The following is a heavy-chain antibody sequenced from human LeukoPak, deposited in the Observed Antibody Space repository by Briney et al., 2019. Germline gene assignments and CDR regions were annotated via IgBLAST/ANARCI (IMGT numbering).Heavy chain of an antibody. V-gene: IGHV1-18*01. J-gene: IGHJ4*02. Sequence: ASVKVSCKTSGYTFTTYGVTWVRRAPRQGLEWMGWISAYNGDTKYAQKFQGRMTMTTDTSTSTANMELRSLRSDDTAVYYCARDHSSSCQSLDYWGQGTLVTISS. D-gene: IGHD6-13*01. CDR1: GYTFTTYG. CDR2: ISAYNGDT. CDR3: ARDHSSSCQSLDY.